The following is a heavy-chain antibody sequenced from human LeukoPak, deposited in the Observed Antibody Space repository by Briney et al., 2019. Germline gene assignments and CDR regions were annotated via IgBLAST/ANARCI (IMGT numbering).Heavy chain of an antibody. CDR3: ARDRIAAAAYYYGMDV. CDR1: GGSISSYY. CDR2: IYYSGSA. D-gene: IGHD6-13*01. J-gene: IGHJ6*02. V-gene: IGHV4-59*12. Sequence: SETLSLTCTVSGGSISSYYWSCIRQPPGKGLEWIGYIYYSGSANYNPSLKSRVTISVDTSKNQFSLKLSSVTAADTAVYYCARDRIAAAAYYYGMDVWGQGTTVTVSS.